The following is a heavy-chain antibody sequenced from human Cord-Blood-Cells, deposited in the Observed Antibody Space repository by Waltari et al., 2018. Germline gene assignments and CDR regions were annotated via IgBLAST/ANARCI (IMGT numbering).Heavy chain of an antibody. CDR3: ATGVSDSSGRHFDY. D-gene: IGHD6-19*01. J-gene: IGHJ4*02. Sequence: QVQLVQSGAEVKKPGASVKVSCKVSGYTLTELSMHCVRQAPGKGLEWMRGFDPEDGETIYAQKFQGRVTMTEDTSTDTAYMELSSLRSEDTAVYYCATGVSDSSGRHFDYWGQGTLVTVSS. V-gene: IGHV1-24*01. CDR1: GYTLTELS. CDR2: FDPEDGET.